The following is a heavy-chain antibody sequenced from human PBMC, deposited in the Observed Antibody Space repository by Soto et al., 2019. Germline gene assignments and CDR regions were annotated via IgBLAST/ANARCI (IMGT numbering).Heavy chain of an antibody. CDR3: AKTPFSLSLGTVLHYFDS. D-gene: IGHD7-27*01. J-gene: IGHJ4*02. V-gene: IGHV4-59*01. Sequence: QVHLQESGPGLVKPSETLSLTCTVSGASIRSTYWSWIRQSPGKGLEWIGYIYYSGTTNYNPSLNTRVTISWDTSKNQLSLNLTSVTSAVTAVYYCAKTPFSLSLGTVLHYFDSGGQGTLVTVSS. CDR2: IYYSGTT. CDR1: GASIRSTY.